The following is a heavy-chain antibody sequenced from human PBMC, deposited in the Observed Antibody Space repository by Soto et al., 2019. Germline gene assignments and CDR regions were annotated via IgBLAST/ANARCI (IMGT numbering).Heavy chain of an antibody. CDR2: IIPILGIA. J-gene: IGHJ4*02. V-gene: IGHV1-69*08. Sequence: QVQLVQSGAEVKKPGSSVKVSCKASGGTFSSYTISWVRQAPGQGLEWMGRIIPILGIANYAQKFQGRVTITADKSTSTDYMELSSLRSEDTAVYYCARDWGDYGDYGEDYWRQGNLVTVSS. CDR3: ARDWGDYGDYGEDY. D-gene: IGHD4-17*01. CDR1: GGTFSSYT.